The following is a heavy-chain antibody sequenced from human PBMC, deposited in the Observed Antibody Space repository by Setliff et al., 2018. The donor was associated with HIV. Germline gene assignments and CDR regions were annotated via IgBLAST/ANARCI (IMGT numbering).Heavy chain of an antibody. V-gene: IGHV4-4*02. CDR2: IYHRGST. CDR3: AVRRHYDSTGYYDY. Sequence: SETLSLTCTVSSGSISGDNWWSWVRQPPGKGLEWIGEIYHRGSTNYNPSLKSRVTISVDKSKNQFSLKLTSVTAADTAVYYCAVRRHYDSTGYYDYWGQGTLVTVSS. J-gene: IGHJ4*02. CDR1: SGSISGDNW. D-gene: IGHD3-22*01.